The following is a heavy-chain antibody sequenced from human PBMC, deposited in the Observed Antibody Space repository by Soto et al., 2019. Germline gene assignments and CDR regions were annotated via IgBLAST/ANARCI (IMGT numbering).Heavy chain of an antibody. Sequence: QVQLQESGPGLVKPSQTLSLTCTVSGGSISSGGYYWSWIRQHPGKGLEWMGSIYYSGSTYYIPSLKSRVTIAVDTSKNHFSLKLSSVSAADAAVYYCARGVLHWGQGTLVTVSA. CDR3: ARGVLH. CDR2: IYYSGST. V-gene: IGHV4-31*03. D-gene: IGHD1-26*01. J-gene: IGHJ4*02. CDR1: GGSISSGGYY.